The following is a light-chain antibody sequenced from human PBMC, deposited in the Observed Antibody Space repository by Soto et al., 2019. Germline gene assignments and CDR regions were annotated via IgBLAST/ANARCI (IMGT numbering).Light chain of an antibody. CDR2: RNN. J-gene: IGLJ3*02. CDR1: SSNIGSNY. Sequence: QSALTQPPSASGTPGQRVTISCPGSSSNIGSNYVYWYQQLPGTAPKLLIYRNNQRPSGVPDRFSGSKSGTSASLAISGLRSEDEADYYCAAWDDSLSGDWVFGGGTQLTVL. V-gene: IGLV1-47*01. CDR3: AAWDDSLSGDWV.